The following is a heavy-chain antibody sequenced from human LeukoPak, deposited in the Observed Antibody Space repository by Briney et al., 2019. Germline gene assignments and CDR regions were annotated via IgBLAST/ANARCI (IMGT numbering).Heavy chain of an antibody. V-gene: IGHV4-34*01. J-gene: IGHJ4*02. Sequence: SETLSLTCAVYGGSFSGYYWSWIRQPPGKRLEWIGEINHSGSTNYNPSLKSRVTISVDTSKNQFSLKLSSVTAADTAVYYCARGPLNYDFWSGYYKAYFDYWGQGTLVTVSS. CDR3: ARGPLNYDFWSGYYKAYFDY. CDR1: GGSFSGYY. CDR2: INHSGST. D-gene: IGHD3-3*01.